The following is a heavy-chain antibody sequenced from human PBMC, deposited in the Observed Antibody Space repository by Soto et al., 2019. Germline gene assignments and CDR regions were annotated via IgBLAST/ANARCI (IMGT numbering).Heavy chain of an antibody. CDR1: GYTFTGYY. V-gene: IGHV1-2*04. D-gene: IGHD2-2*01. CDR3: ARDKDRYCSSTSCRSRGVNYYYYGMDV. J-gene: IGHJ6*02. Sequence: ASVKVSCKASGYTFTGYYMHWVRQAPGQGLEWMGWINPNSGGTNYAQKFQGWVTMTRDTSISTAYMELSRLRSDDTAVYYCARDKDRYCSSTSCRSRGVNYYYYGMDVWGQGTTVTVS. CDR2: INPNSGGT.